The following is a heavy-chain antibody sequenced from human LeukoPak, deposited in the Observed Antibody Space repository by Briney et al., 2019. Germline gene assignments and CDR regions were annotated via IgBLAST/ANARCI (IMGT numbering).Heavy chain of an antibody. CDR3: ARNIGRGSSSSDA. CDR1: GGSISSSSYY. Sequence: SEALSLTCTVSGGSISSSSYYWGWIRQPPGKGLEWIGSIYYSGSTYYNPSLKSRVTISVDTSKNQFSLKLSSVTAADTAVYYCARNIGRGSSSSDAWGQGTLVTVSS. D-gene: IGHD6-6*01. J-gene: IGHJ5*02. CDR2: IYYSGST. V-gene: IGHV4-39*07.